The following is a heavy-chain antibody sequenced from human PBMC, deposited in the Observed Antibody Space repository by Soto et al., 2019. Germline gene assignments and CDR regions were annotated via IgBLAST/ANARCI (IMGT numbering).Heavy chain of an antibody. Sequence: EVQLLESGGGLVQPGGSLRLSCAASGFTFSSYAMSWVRQAPGKGLEWVSAISGSGGSTYYADSVKGRFTISRDNSKNTLYLQMNSLRAEDTAVYYCAKAVGLRAYCGGDCYYGMDVWGQGTTVTVSS. CDR2: ISGSGGST. J-gene: IGHJ6*02. V-gene: IGHV3-23*01. D-gene: IGHD2-21*01. CDR1: GFTFSSYA. CDR3: AKAVGLRAYCGGDCYYGMDV.